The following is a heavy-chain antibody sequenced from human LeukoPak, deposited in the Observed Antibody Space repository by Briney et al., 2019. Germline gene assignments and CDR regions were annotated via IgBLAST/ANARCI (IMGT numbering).Heavy chain of an antibody. J-gene: IGHJ4*02. CDR2: IHYSGKT. D-gene: IGHD6-13*01. Sequence: PSETLSLTCTVSGGSISSGAYYWGWIRQPPGKGLEWIGTIHYSGKTYYNPSLKSRITISIDTSKKQFALKLSSVTAADTAVYYCARALVQGFDYWGQGTLVTVSS. V-gene: IGHV4-39*06. CDR3: ARALVQGFDY. CDR1: GGSISSGAYY.